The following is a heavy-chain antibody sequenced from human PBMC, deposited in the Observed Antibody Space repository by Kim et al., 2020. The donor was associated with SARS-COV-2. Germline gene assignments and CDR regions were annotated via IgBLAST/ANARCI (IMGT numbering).Heavy chain of an antibody. Sequence: SETLSLTCTVSGGSISSGGYYWSWIRQHPGKGLEWIGYIYYTGRTYYNPSLKSRVTISVDTSKNHFSLKLSSVTAADTAVYFCARSRNTYATDFDYWGQGTLVTVSS. CDR3: ARSRNTYATDFDY. D-gene: IGHD2-2*01. CDR1: GGSISSGGYY. CDR2: IYYTGRT. J-gene: IGHJ4*02. V-gene: IGHV4-31*03.